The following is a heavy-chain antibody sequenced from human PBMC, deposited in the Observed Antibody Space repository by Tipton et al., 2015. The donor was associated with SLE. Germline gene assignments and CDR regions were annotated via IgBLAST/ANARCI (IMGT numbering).Heavy chain of an antibody. CDR3: ARHGGYYFDY. CDR2: INHSGRT. Sequence: TLSLTCTVYGGSISSSSYYWGWIRQPPGKGLEWIGEINHSGRTNYNPSLKSRVTISVGTSKNQFSLKLSSVNAADTAVYYCARHGGYYFDYWGQGTLVTVSS. V-gene: IGHV4-39*07. D-gene: IGHD4-23*01. J-gene: IGHJ4*02. CDR1: GGSISSSSYY.